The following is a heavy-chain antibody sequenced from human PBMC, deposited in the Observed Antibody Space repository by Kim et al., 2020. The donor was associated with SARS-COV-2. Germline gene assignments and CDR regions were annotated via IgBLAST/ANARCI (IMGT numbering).Heavy chain of an antibody. J-gene: IGHJ4*02. CDR3: AREPQYCSSTCCFDS. D-gene: IGHD2-2*01. CDR2: INPSAGNT. V-gene: IGHV1-2*02. Sequence: GLEWLGRINPSAGNTNYGQKFQGRISLTRDTSITTGYMDLNRLKSDDTAVYYCAREPQYCSSTCCFDSWGQGSLVRVSS.